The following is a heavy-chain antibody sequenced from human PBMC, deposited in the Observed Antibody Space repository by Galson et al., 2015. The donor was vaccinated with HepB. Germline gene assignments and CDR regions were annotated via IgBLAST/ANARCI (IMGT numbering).Heavy chain of an antibody. D-gene: IGHD1/OR15-1a*01. J-gene: IGHJ6*02. V-gene: IGHV6-1*01. CDR1: GDSVSANSAA. CDR2: TYYRAKWDN. Sequence: CAISGDSVSANSAAWNWIRQSPSRGLEWLGRTYYRAKWDNDYAPSVKGRITFKPDTSKNQFSLELKSVSPEDTAVYYWAREALNWNNVAFNYYGLDVWGQGTTVIVSS. CDR3: AREALNWNNVAFNYYGLDV.